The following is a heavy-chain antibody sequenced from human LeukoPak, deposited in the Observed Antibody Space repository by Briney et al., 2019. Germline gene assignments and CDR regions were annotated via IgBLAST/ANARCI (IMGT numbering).Heavy chain of an antibody. D-gene: IGHD2-15*01. CDR3: ARTPRPASVAAGNNWFDP. Sequence: SQTLSLTCTVSGGSIRSGAYYWSWVRQHPGKGLEWIGYVYYSGSTHYNPSLTSRVTISVDTSGNQFSLKLSSVTVADTAVYFCARTPRPASVAAGNNWFDPWGQGTLLTVSS. CDR2: VYYSGST. CDR1: GGSIRSGAYY. J-gene: IGHJ5*02. V-gene: IGHV4-31*03.